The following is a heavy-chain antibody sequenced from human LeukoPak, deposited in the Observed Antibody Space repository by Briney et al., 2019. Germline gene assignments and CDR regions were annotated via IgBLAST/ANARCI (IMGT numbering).Heavy chain of an antibody. V-gene: IGHV1-2*02. D-gene: IGHD3-3*01. Sequence: ASVKVSCKASGYTFTGYYIHWVRQAPGQGLEWMGWINPNSGGTNYAQKFQGRVTMTRDTSISTAYMELSRLRSDDTAVYYCARYYDFWSGYYPNPGIDYWGQGTLVTVSS. CDR1: GYTFTGYY. CDR3: ARYYDFWSGYYPNPGIDY. J-gene: IGHJ4*02. CDR2: INPNSGGT.